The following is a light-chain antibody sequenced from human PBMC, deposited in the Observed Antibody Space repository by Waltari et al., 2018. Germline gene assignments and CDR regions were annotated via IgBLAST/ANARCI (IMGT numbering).Light chain of an antibody. V-gene: IGLV2-11*01. Sequence: SALTQPRSVSGSPGQSVTISCTGTTNDLGSYNCVSWYQQHPGKAPKLIILDVTKRPSGVPDRLSGSKSGNTASLTISGLRAEDEAEYYCCSYAGSYTWVFGGGTKLTVV. CDR1: TNDLGSYNC. CDR3: CSYAGSYTWV. CDR2: DVT. J-gene: IGLJ3*02.